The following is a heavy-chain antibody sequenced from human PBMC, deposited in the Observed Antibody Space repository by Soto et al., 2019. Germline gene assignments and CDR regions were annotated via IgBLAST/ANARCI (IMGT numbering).Heavy chain of an antibody. CDR3: ARGPYYYYYMDV. V-gene: IGHV1-8*01. CDR2: MNPNSGNT. J-gene: IGHJ6*03. Sequence: QVQLVQSGAEVKKPGASVKVSCKASGYTFTSYDINWVRQATGQGLEWMGWMNPNSGNTGYAQKFQGRITMTRNTSRTTAYMELSSLRSEDTAVYYCARGPYYYYYMDVWGKGTTVTVSS. CDR1: GYTFTSYD.